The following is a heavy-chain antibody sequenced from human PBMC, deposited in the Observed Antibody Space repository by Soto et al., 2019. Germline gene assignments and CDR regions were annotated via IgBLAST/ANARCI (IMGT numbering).Heavy chain of an antibody. CDR3: ARVAYGNGWIFDY. CDR1: GFTFSNYW. CDR2: IKQDGSER. J-gene: IGHJ4*01. V-gene: IGHV3-7*01. D-gene: IGHD6-19*01. Sequence: PGGSLRLSCAASGFTFSNYWMSWVRQAPGKGLEWVANIKQDGSERYYVDSVKGRFTLSRDNAKNSLQPQMSSLRDEGTAIYFCARVAYGNGWIFDYWGQGTMVTVSS.